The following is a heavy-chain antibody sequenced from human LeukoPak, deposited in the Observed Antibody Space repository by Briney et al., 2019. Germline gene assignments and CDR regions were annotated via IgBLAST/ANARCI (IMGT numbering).Heavy chain of an antibody. V-gene: IGHV4-4*07. J-gene: IGHJ3*02. D-gene: IGHD3-22*01. CDR1: GGSVRSYY. CDR3: ARDTHISLIVVGDAFET. CDR2: IYTSGTS. Sequence: ETLSLTCTVSGGSVRSYYWSWIRQPAGKGLEWIGQIYTSGTSNYNPSLKSRLTMSVDTSKNQVSLKLSSVTAADTAVYYCARDTHISLIVVGDAFETWGQGTMVTVSS.